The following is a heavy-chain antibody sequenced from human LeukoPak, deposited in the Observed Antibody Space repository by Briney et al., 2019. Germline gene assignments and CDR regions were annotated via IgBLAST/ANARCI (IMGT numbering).Heavy chain of an antibody. CDR2: IDTYSGRT. Sequence: ASVKLSCKASGYPYNTAGISWVRQAPGQGLEWMGWIDTYSGRTNFAQKFQGRVTMTSDAFTTTAYMELRSLRSDDTAMYYCARDSGMSATDSFDPWGQGTLVTVSS. CDR3: ARDSGMSATDSFDP. V-gene: IGHV1-18*01. D-gene: IGHD1-14*01. CDR1: GYPYNTAG. J-gene: IGHJ5*02.